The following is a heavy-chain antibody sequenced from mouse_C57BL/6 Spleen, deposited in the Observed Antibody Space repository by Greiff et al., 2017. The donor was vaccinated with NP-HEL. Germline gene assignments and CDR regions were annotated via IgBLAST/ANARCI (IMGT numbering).Heavy chain of an antibody. V-gene: IGHV1-54*01. CDR3: ARWVYDGYLYV. J-gene: IGHJ1*03. CDR2: INPGSGGT. D-gene: IGHD2-3*01. CDR1: GYAFTNYL. Sequence: QVQLQQSGAELVRPGTSVKVSCKASGYAFTNYLIEWVKQRPGQGLEWIGVINPGSGGTNYNEKFKGKATLTADKSSSTAYMQLSSLTSEDSAVYFCARWVYDGYLYVWGTGTTVTVSS.